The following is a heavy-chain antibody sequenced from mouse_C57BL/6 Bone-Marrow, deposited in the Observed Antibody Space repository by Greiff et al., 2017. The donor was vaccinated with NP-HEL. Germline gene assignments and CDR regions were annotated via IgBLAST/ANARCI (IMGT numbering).Heavy chain of an antibody. D-gene: IGHD3-2*02. CDR3: ASTAQATWFAY. J-gene: IGHJ3*01. CDR2: IYPGSGNT. CDR1: GYTFTDYY. V-gene: IGHV1-76*01. Sequence: VKLMESGAELVRPGASVKLSCKASGYTFTDYYINWVKQRPGQGLEWIARIYPGSGNTYYNEKVKGKGKLTAEKSYSTAYMQLSSLTSEVSAVYFCASTAQATWFAYWGQGTLVTVSA.